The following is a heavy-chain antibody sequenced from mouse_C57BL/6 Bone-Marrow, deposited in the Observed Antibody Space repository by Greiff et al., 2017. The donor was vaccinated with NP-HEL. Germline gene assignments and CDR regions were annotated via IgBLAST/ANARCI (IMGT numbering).Heavy chain of an antibody. D-gene: IGHD1-1*01. J-gene: IGHJ3*01. CDR1: GYSITSGYY. CDR3: ARGVVPFAY. CDR2: ISYDGSN. V-gene: IGHV3-6*01. Sequence: DVQLQESGPGLVKPSQSLSLTCSVTGYSITSGYYWNWIRQFPGNKLEWMGYISYDGSNNYNPSLKNRISITRDTSKNQFFLKLNSVTTEDTATYYCARGVVPFAYWGQGTLVTVSA.